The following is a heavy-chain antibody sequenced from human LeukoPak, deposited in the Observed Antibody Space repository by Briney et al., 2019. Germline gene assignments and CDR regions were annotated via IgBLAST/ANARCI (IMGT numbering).Heavy chain of an antibody. CDR1: GFTFNKYA. CDR3: AKDPYGTRYVDY. D-gene: IGHD2-2*01. V-gene: IGHV3-23*01. Sequence: GGSLRLSCAASGFTFNKYAMSWVRQAPGKGLEWVSSLSGSGGDTYYAESVKGRFTISRDNSKNTVYLEMNSLRAEDTAVYYCAKDPYGTRYVDYWGQGTLVTVSS. J-gene: IGHJ4*02. CDR2: LSGSGGDT.